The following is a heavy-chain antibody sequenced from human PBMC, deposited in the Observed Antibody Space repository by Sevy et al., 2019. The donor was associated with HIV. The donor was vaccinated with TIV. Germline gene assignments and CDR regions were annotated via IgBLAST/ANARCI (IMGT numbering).Heavy chain of an antibody. CDR2: IKSKTDGGTR. CDR3: TLGVGASDCDY. CDR1: GFSFTNAW. D-gene: IGHD1-26*01. Sequence: GGSLRLSCAASGFSFTNAWMSWVRQAPGKGLEWVGRIKSKTDGGTRDFAATVKGRFAISRDDSKSTFYLQMDSLKTEDTAVYYCTLGVGASDCDYWGQGILVSASS. J-gene: IGHJ4*02. V-gene: IGHV3-15*01.